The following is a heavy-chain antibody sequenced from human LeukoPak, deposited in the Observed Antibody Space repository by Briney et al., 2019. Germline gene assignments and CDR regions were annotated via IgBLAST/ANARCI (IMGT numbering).Heavy chain of an antibody. D-gene: IGHD4-17*01. Sequence: SETLSLTCAVYGGSFSGYYWSWIRQHPGKGLEWIGYIYYSGSTYYNPSLKSRVTISVDTSKNQFSLKLSSVTAADTAVYYCARGLDYGDYADYWGQGTLVTVSS. CDR2: IYYSGST. CDR3: ARGLDYGDYADY. CDR1: GGSFSGYY. V-gene: IGHV4-31*11. J-gene: IGHJ4*02.